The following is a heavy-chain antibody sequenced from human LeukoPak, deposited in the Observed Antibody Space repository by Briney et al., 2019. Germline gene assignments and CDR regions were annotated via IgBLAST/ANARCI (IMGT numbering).Heavy chain of an antibody. CDR1: GYSISSGYY. D-gene: IGHD3-22*01. CDR2: IYHSGST. CDR3: ARGYYYDSSGYEYYFDY. J-gene: IGHJ4*02. V-gene: IGHV4-38-2*02. Sequence: SQTLSLTCTVSGYSISSGYYWGWIRQPPGKGLEWIGSIYHSGSTYYNPSLKSRVTISVDTSKNQFSLKLSSVTAADTAVYYCARGYYYDSSGYEYYFDYWGQGTLVTVSS.